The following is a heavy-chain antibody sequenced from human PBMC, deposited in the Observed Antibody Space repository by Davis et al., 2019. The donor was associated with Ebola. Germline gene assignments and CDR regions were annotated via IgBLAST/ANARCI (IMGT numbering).Heavy chain of an antibody. Sequence: SLKISCAASGFTFDDYAMHWVRQAPGKGLEWVSGISWNSGSIGYADSVKGRFTISRDNAKNSLYLQMNSLRAEDTALYYCAKDGSYYYDSSGYYFDYWGQGTLVTVSS. V-gene: IGHV3-9*01. CDR1: GFTFDDYA. D-gene: IGHD3-22*01. CDR3: AKDGSYYYDSSGYYFDY. J-gene: IGHJ4*02. CDR2: ISWNSGSI.